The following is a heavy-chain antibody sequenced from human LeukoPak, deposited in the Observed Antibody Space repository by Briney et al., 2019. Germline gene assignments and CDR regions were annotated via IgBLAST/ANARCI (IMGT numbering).Heavy chain of an antibody. V-gene: IGHV4-34*01. CDR1: GGSFSGYY. Sequence: SETLSLTCAVYGGSFSGYYWSWIRQPPGKGLEWIGGINHSGSTNYNPSLKSRVTISVDTSKNQFSLKLSSVTAADTAVYYCARGEREDQNCSSTSCYTNWFDPWGQGTLVTVSS. CDR2: INHSGST. CDR3: ARGEREDQNCSSTSCYTNWFDP. J-gene: IGHJ5*02. D-gene: IGHD2-2*02.